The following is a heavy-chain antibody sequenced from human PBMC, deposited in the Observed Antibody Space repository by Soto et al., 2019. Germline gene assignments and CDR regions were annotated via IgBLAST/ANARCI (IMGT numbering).Heavy chain of an antibody. J-gene: IGHJ3*02. Sequence: GGSLRLSCAASGFTCRSYDMSWVRQAPGKGLEWVSTILVGGSTHYPDSVKGRFTISRDNSKNTVFLQMNSLTAGDTAVYYCAKETATGGGAFDICGQGTMVTVSS. CDR2: ILVGGST. D-gene: IGHD2-8*02. CDR3: AKETATGGGAFDI. CDR1: GFTCRSYD. V-gene: IGHV3-23*01.